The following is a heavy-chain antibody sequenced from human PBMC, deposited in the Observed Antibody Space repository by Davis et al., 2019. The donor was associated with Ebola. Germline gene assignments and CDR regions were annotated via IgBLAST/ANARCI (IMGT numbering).Heavy chain of an antibody. V-gene: IGHV3-30*03. CDR2: ISYDGSNK. Sequence: GESLKISCAASGFTFSSYGMHWVRQAPGKGLEWVAVISYDGSNKYYADSVKGRFTISRDNSKNTLYLQMNSLRGEDTAVYYCARDMSENYLSHYFGMDVWGQGTTVTVSS. J-gene: IGHJ6*02. CDR3: ARDMSENYLSHYFGMDV. CDR1: GFTFSSYG. D-gene: IGHD1-26*01.